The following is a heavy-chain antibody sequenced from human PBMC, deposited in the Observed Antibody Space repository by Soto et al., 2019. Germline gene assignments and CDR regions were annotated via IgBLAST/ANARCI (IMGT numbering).Heavy chain of an antibody. CDR1: GFTFGNYA. Sequence: PGGSLRLSCAASGFTFGNYAMSWVRQAPGKGLEWVSVISGSGGSTYYAASVKGRFSISRDSSKNTLYLQMNSLRAEDTAVYYCARLKSVPACLASYDDYGDELCVQGPRAT. D-gene: IGHD2-2*01. CDR2: ISGSGGST. J-gene: IGHJ6*02. V-gene: IGHV3-23*01. CDR3: ARLKSVPACLASYDDYGDEL.